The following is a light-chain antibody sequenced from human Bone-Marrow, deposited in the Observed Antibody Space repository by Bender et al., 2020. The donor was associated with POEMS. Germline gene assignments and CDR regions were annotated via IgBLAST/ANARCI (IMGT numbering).Light chain of an antibody. V-gene: IGLV1-40*01. Sequence: QSVLTQPPSVSGAPGQRVTISCTGSSSNIGASYDVHWYQQLPGTAPKLLLYGNNNRPSGVPDRFSGSKSGNTASLTVSGLQAEDEADYYCSSYAGSSNLVFGGGTKLTVL. CDR2: GNN. J-gene: IGLJ3*02. CDR3: SSYAGSSNLV. CDR1: SSNIGASYD.